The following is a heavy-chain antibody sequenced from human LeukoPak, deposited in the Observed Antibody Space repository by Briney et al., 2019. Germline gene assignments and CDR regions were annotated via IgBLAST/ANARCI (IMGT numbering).Heavy chain of an antibody. CDR3: ARWGDDFWSGYRPNYYYYGMDV. V-gene: IGHV1-69*13. CDR2: IIPIFGTA. Sequence: SVKVSCKASGGTFISYAISWVRQAPGQGLEWMGGIIPIFGTANYAQKFQGRVTITADESTSTAYMELSSLRSEDTAVYYCARWGDDFWSGYRPNYYYYGMDVWGQGTTVTVSS. CDR1: GGTFISYA. D-gene: IGHD3-3*01. J-gene: IGHJ6*02.